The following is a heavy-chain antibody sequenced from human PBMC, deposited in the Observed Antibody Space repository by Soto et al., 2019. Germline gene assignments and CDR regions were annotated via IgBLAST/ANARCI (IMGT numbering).Heavy chain of an antibody. CDR1: GGSVSSTAYY. V-gene: IGHV4-39*01. CDR2: DYYTGST. J-gene: IGHJ6*02. D-gene: IGHD6-13*01. CDR3: ARQYRPISSFRDGMDV. Sequence: QLQLQESGPGLVKPSETLSLTCTVSGGSVSSTAYYWGWIRQPPGKGLEWIGSDYYTGSTYYNPSLKSRVTISVDPSKNQFSLKLGSVTAADTAVYYCARQYRPISSFRDGMDVWGQGTTVTVSS.